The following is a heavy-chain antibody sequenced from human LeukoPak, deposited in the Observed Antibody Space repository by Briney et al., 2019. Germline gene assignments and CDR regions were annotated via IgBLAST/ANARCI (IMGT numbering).Heavy chain of an antibody. Sequence: AGSLRISCAASGFTFSSYAMSWVGPAPGMGLHWVSAISGIGGSAYSADPVKGRLSISRVNSKNTLYLQMKSLRAEDTAVYYCAKDPIYSGSYHPARADFDYWGQGTLVNVSS. CDR2: ISGIGGSA. CDR1: GFTFSSYA. CDR3: AKDPIYSGSYHPARADFDY. J-gene: IGHJ4*02. D-gene: IGHD1-26*01. V-gene: IGHV3-23*01.